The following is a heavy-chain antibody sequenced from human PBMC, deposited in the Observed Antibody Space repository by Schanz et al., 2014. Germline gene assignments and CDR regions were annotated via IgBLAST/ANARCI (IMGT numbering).Heavy chain of an antibody. D-gene: IGHD3-3*01. CDR2: IFHTGST. CDR3: ATVSYDFWSGKDYYSFHMDV. J-gene: IGHJ6*03. V-gene: IGHV4-4*02. CDR1: GASISSNNW. Sequence: QVQLQESGPGLLKPSGTLSLTCAVSGASISSNNWWTWVRQSPGKGLDWIGEIFHTGSTKYNPSLKSRVTVSVNKPKNQSSLKRNSVTAADTAVYYCATVSYDFWSGKDYYSFHMDVWGKGTTVTVSS.